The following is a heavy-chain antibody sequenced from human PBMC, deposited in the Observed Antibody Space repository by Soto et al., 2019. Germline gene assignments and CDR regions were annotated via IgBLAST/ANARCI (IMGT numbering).Heavy chain of an antibody. CDR1: GYTLTSYG. V-gene: IGHV1-18*01. Sequence: VSAKVSCKASGYTLTSYGISWARQAPGQGLEWMGWISAYNGNTNYAQKLQGRVTMTTDTSTSTAYMELRSLRSDDTAVYYCARDLAVAGQTSPPRFRRYWGQGTLVTVSS. J-gene: IGHJ4*02. CDR3: ARDLAVAGQTSPPRFRRY. D-gene: IGHD6-19*01. CDR2: ISAYNGNT.